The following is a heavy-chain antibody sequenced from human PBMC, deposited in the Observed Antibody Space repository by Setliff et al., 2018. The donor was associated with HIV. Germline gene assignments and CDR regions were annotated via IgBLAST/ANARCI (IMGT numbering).Heavy chain of an antibody. CDR2: VDPKNGKT. CDR3: ATLDYYGSQTYNLALHY. Sequence: ASVKVSCKASGYTFTDYYMHWVQLAPGKGLEWMGRVDPKNGKTLYAENLRGRITITADTSTDTAYMELNSLRSEDTAMYYCATLDYYGSQTYNLALHYWGQGTLVTVSS. V-gene: IGHV1-69-2*01. J-gene: IGHJ4*02. CDR1: GYTFTDYY. D-gene: IGHD3-10*01.